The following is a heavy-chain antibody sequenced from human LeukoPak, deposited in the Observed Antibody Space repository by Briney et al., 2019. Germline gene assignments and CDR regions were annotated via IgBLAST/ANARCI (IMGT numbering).Heavy chain of an antibody. CDR2: IYTSGST. D-gene: IGHD5-18*01. Sequence: SETLSLTCTVSGGSISSSYWSWIRQPAGKGLEWIGRIYTSGSTNYNPSLKSRVTMSVDTSKSQFSLKLSSVTAADTAVYYCAKVQLGHNYGPIDYWGQGTLVTVSS. J-gene: IGHJ4*02. V-gene: IGHV4-4*07. CDR3: AKVQLGHNYGPIDY. CDR1: GGSISSSY.